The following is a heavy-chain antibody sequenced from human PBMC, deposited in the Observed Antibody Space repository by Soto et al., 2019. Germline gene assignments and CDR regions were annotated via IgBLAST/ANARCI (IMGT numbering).Heavy chain of an antibody. CDR2: LNIAGTI. V-gene: IGHV4-4*07. D-gene: IGHD3-10*01. Sequence: SETLSLTCSVSGASISSFNWNWVRQPAGKGPEWVGRLNIAGTINYNPSLKSRITMSMDTSKNQISLHLRSVTAADTAIYYCARDRGESTRSWFWYFSHWGHGTLVTVSS. J-gene: IGHJ2*01. CDR1: GASISSFN. CDR3: ARDRGESTRSWFWYFSH.